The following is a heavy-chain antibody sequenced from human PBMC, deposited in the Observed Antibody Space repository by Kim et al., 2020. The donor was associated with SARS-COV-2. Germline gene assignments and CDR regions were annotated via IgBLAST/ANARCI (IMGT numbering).Heavy chain of an antibody. D-gene: IGHD6-19*01. CDR3: ARPASLHSSGWYAWFDP. V-gene: IGHV4-39*01. Sequence: KSRVTISVDTSKNQFSLKLSSVTAADTAVYYCARPASLHSSGWYAWFDPWGQGTLVTVSS. J-gene: IGHJ5*02.